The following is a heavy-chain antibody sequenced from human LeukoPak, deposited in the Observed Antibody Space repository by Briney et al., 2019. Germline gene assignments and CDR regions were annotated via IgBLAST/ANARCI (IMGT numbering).Heavy chain of an antibody. Sequence: PSETLSLTCAVSDDSIRSSAYYWGWIRQPPGKGLEWIGSIYYSGSTYYNPSLKSRVTISVDTSKNQFSLKLSSVTAADTAVYYCARGKGHFDNWGQGTLVTVSS. CDR2: IYYSGST. V-gene: IGHV4-39*07. J-gene: IGHJ4*02. CDR3: ARGKGHFDN. CDR1: DDSIRSSAYY.